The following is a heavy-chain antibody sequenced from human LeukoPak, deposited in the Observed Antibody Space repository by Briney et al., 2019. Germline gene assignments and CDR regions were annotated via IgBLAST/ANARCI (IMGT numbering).Heavy chain of an antibody. Sequence: GRSLRLCCAASGFTFSSYAMSWIRQAPGKVLELVLAISGSVGSTFYADSVKDRFTILIVNSKHSLFLQMTSLKSVVNAVYYCANEIIAAAGNRTDYWGQGTLVTVSS. CDR1: GFTFSSYA. J-gene: IGHJ4*02. V-gene: IGHV3-23*01. D-gene: IGHD6-13*01. CDR2: ISGSVGST. CDR3: ANEIIAAAGNRTDY.